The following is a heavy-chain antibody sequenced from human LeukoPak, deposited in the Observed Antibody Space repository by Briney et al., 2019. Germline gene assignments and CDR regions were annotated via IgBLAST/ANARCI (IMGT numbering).Heavy chain of an antibody. CDR1: GYTFTSYD. D-gene: IGHD1-26*01. J-gene: IGHJ4*02. CDR3: ARGDTIVGATNLVEY. CDR2: MNPNSGNT. Sequence: GASVKVSCKASGYTFTSYDINWVRQATGQGLEWMGWMNPNSGNTGYAQKFQGRVTITRNTSISTAYMELSSLRSEDTAVYYCARGDTIVGATNLVEYWGQGTLVTVSS. V-gene: IGHV1-8*03.